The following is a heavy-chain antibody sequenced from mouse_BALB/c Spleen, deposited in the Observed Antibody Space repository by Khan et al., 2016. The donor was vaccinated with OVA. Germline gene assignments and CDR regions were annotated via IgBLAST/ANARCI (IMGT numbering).Heavy chain of an antibody. CDR1: GFSLTSYG. J-gene: IGHJ4*01. CDR3: ARTYFSYGNYGDYYTMDY. V-gene: IGHV2-2*02. CDR2: IWSGGST. D-gene: IGHD2-1*01. Sequence: VQLQQSGPGLVQPSQSLSITCTVSGFSLTSYGVPWVRQSPGKGLEWLGVIWSGGSTDYNSAFISRLTISKDNSKSQVFFKMNSLQANATAIYYCARTYFSYGNYGDYYTMDYWGQGTSVTVSS.